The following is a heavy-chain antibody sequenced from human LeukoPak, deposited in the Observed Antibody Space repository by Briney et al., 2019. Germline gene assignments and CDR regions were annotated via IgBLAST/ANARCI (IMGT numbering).Heavy chain of an antibody. CDR1: GFIFNKAG. CDR2: IISNNDGGTT. Sequence: RGSLRLSCAASGFIFNKAGMNWVRQDPGKGPEWVGRIISNNDGGTTDYASPVEGRFIISRDDSKNTIYLQMNRVIVDDTAIYYCTPVMVEDRGFWGQGTLVTVSS. CDR3: TPVMVEDRGF. V-gene: IGHV3-15*01. J-gene: IGHJ4*02. D-gene: IGHD2-21*01.